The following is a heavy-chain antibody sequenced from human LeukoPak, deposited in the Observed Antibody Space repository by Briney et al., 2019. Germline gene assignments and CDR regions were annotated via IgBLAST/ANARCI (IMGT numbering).Heavy chain of an antibody. V-gene: IGHV1-18*01. J-gene: IGHJ4*02. CDR2: ISGFNDNT. CDR3: ARCSAATCFPLDFDF. Sequence: ASVKVSCKASGYDFNRFAINWVRQAPGQGPEWMGWISGFNDNTAYAQKLQDRVTMTTDKSTRTAYMELRNLRSDDTAMYYCARCSAATCFPLDFDFWGQGTLVTVSS. CDR1: GYDFNRFA. D-gene: IGHD2-15*01.